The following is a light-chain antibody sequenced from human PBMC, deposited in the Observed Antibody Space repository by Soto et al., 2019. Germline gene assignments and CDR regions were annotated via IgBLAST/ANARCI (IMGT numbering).Light chain of an antibody. CDR1: QSISSY. J-gene: IGKJ2*01. V-gene: IGKV1-39*01. Sequence: DIQMTQSPSSLSASVGARVTITCRASQSISSYLNWYQQKPGKAPKLLIYAASSLQSGVPSRFSGSGAGADFTLTSSSLQPEDFATYYCQQSDSTPVFGQGTKLEIK. CDR3: QQSDSTPV. CDR2: AAS.